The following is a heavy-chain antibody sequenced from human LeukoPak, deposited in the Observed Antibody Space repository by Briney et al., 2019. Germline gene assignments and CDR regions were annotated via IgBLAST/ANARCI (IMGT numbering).Heavy chain of an antibody. CDR3: ARGGYYGSGRPRFDP. Sequence: SETLSLTCAVYGGSFSGYYWSWIRQPPGKGLEWIREINHSGSTNYNPSLKSRVTISVDTSKNQFSLKLSSVTAADTAVYYCARGGYYGSGRPRFDPWGQGTLVTVSS. CDR1: GGSFSGYY. V-gene: IGHV4-34*01. J-gene: IGHJ5*02. CDR2: INHSGST. D-gene: IGHD3-10*01.